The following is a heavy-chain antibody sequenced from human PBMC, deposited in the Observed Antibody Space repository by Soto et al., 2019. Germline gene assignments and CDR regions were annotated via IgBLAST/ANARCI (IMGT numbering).Heavy chain of an antibody. Sequence: GGSLRLSCEASGFTFSSYWMHWVRQVPGKGLVWVALINRDGSETTYADSVKGRFTISRDDAKNTLYLQMNSLRAEDTAIYHCAKAKAVAGTGWLDSWGQGTLVTVS. D-gene: IGHD6-19*01. CDR2: INRDGSET. CDR1: GFTFSSYW. V-gene: IGHV3-74*01. CDR3: AKAKAVAGTGWLDS. J-gene: IGHJ5*01.